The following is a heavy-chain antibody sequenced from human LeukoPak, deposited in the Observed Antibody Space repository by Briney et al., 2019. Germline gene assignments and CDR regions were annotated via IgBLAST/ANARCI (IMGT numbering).Heavy chain of an antibody. CDR1: GFTFSTYS. D-gene: IGHD3-16*02. CDR3: ARHRTASDY. V-gene: IGHV3-48*04. J-gene: IGHJ4*02. CDR2: ISSSSSTI. Sequence: PGGSLRLSCAASGFTFSTYSMNWVRQAPGKGLEWVSCISSSSSTIYYADSVKGRFTFSRDNAKNSLYLQINSLRAEDTAVHYCARHRTASDYWGQGTLVTVSS.